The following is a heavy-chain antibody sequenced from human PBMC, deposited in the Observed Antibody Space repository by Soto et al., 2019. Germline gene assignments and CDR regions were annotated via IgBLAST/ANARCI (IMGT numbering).Heavy chain of an antibody. D-gene: IGHD2-2*01. CDR3: AGRCDSTSCLSHFDY. J-gene: IGHJ4*02. Sequence: KFQGRVTITADKSTSTAYMELNSLRSEDTAVYYCAGRCDSTSCLSHFDYWGQGTLVTVSA. V-gene: IGHV1-69*02.